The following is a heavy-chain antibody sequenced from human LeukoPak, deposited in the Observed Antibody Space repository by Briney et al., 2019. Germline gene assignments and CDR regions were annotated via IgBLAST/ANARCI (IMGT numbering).Heavy chain of an antibody. D-gene: IGHD6-19*01. Sequence: SVKVSCKASGGTFSSYAITWVRQAPGQGLEWTGGIIPIFGTANYAQKFQGRVTIIADKSTSTAYMELSSLRSEDTAVYYCARAIAVAVGPGAFDIWGQGTMVTVSS. J-gene: IGHJ3*02. CDR3: ARAIAVAVGPGAFDI. CDR2: IIPIFGTA. V-gene: IGHV1-69*06. CDR1: GGTFSSYA.